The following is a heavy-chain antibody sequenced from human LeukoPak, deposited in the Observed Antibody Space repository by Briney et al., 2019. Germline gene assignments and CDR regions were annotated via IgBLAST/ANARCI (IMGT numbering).Heavy chain of an antibody. CDR2: IYDSGSS. J-gene: IGHJ4*02. CDR3: ARYRPSESRTMEVTSFDY. V-gene: IGHV4-59*01. Sequence: SETLSLTCTVSGGSISPFCWSWIRQTPGKGLEWIGYIYDSGSSNYNPSLKSRVTMSVDTSKNQFSLKLSSATAADTAVYYCARYRPSESRTMEVTSFDYWGQGTLVTVSS. CDR1: GGSISPFC. D-gene: IGHD4-23*01.